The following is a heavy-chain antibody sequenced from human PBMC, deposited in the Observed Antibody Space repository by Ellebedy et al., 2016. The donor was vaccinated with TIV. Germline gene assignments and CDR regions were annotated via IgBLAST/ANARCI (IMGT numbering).Heavy chain of an antibody. D-gene: IGHD3-16*01. J-gene: IGHJ3*02. V-gene: IGHV3-21*01. CDR1: GFTFSSYS. CDR3: ARDSTTLRYAQGAFDI. Sequence: GGSLRLSCAASGFTFSSYSMNWVRQAPGKGLEWVSSISSSSSYIYYADSVKGRFTISRDNAKNSLYLQMNSLRAEDTAVYYCARDSTTLRYAQGAFDIWGQGTMVTVSS. CDR2: ISSSSSYI.